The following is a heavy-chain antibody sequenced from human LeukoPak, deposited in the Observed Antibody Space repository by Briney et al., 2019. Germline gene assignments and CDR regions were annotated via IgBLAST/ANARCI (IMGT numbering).Heavy chain of an antibody. V-gene: IGHV3-72*01. J-gene: IGHJ4*02. D-gene: IGHD4-17*01. Sequence: VGSLRLSCAASGFIFSDRYMDWVRQAPGKGLEWVGRTRNKADSYITEYAASVKGRFTISRDNSKNSLYLQMNSLKTEDTAVYYCVRDLDYGEGFDYWGQGTLVTVSS. CDR1: GFIFSDRY. CDR2: TRNKADSYIT. CDR3: VRDLDYGEGFDY.